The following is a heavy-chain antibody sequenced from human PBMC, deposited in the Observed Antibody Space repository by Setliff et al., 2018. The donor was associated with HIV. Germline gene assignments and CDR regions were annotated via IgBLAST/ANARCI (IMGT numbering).Heavy chain of an antibody. CDR1: GDTFSSYA. CDR3: ARAQYQLLEPPTYNWFDP. Sequence: SVKVSCKASGDTFSSYAISWVRQAPGQGLEWMGGIIPILGIANYAQKFQDRVTITADKSTDTAYMELSSLRSEDTAVYYCARAQYQLLEPPTYNWFDPWGQGPLVTVSS. CDR2: IIPILGIA. J-gene: IGHJ5*02. V-gene: IGHV1-69*10. D-gene: IGHD2-2*01.